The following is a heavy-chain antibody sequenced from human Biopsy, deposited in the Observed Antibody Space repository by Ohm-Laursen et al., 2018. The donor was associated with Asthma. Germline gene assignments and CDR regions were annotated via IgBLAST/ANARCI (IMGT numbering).Heavy chain of an antibody. CDR3: VRDGTDDAFDI. CDR1: GFSFSNFA. D-gene: IGHD1-1*01. J-gene: IGHJ3*02. Sequence: RSLRLSCTAFGFSFSNFAIHWVRQAPGKGLEWVGVISKDASTQDYVDSVKGRFTMARDNSKNTLDLQMNSLREEDTAVYYCVRDGTDDAFDIWGQGTVVSVSS. CDR2: ISKDASTQ. V-gene: IGHV3-30*06.